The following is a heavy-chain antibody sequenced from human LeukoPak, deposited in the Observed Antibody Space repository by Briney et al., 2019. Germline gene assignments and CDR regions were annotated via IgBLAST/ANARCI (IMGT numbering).Heavy chain of an antibody. CDR1: GYTFTGYY. CDR3: ARGATNKDKLNWFDP. Sequence: AASVKVSCKASGYTFTGYYMHWVRQAPGQGLEWMGWINPNSGGTNYAQKFQGRVTMTRDTSISTAYMELSRLRSDDTAVYYCARGATNKDKLNWFDPWGQGTLVTVSS. D-gene: IGHD1/OR15-1a*01. CDR2: INPNSGGT. J-gene: IGHJ5*02. V-gene: IGHV1-2*02.